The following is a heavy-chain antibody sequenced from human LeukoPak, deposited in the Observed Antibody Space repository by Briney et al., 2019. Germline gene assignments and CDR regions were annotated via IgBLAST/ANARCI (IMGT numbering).Heavy chain of an antibody. CDR1: GFTFSSYG. Sequence: GGSLRLSCAESGFTFSSYGMHWVRHAPGKGLEWVAFIRYEGSNKYYADSVKGRFTISRDNSKNTLYLQMNSLRAEDTAVYYCAKALMITFGGVDYWGQGTLVTVSS. CDR3: AKALMITFGGVDY. D-gene: IGHD3-16*01. V-gene: IGHV3-30*02. CDR2: IRYEGSNK. J-gene: IGHJ4*02.